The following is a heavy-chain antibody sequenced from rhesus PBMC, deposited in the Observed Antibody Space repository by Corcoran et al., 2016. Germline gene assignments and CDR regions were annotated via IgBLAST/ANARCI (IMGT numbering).Heavy chain of an antibody. D-gene: IGHD6-13*01. CDR1: GGSISSGYYY. J-gene: IGHJ1*01. CDR3: VRSWEYFEF. CDR2: ITYRGSS. V-gene: IGHV4-122*02. Sequence: QVQLQESGPGLVKPSETLSLTCVVSGGSISSGYYYWSWIRQPPGKGLGWIGYITYRGSSSSTPLLKSQFTISRDTSKHHFPLKLSSWTAADPAVYYCVRSWEYFEFWGQGALVTVSS.